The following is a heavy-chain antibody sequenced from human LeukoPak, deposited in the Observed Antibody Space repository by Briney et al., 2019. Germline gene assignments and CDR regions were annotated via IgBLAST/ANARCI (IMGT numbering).Heavy chain of an antibody. D-gene: IGHD6-13*01. CDR1: GFTFSSYG. CDR2: ISHDGTVT. CDR3: AKEGSQYASSWFGY. J-gene: IGHJ4*02. Sequence: GGSLRLSCEASGFTFSSYGMQWVRQAPGMGPEWVSVISHDGTVTHYADSVKGRFTISRDSSTNTLYLQMDSLRTEDTAVYYCAKEGSQYASSWFGYWGQGTLVTVSS. V-gene: IGHV3-30*18.